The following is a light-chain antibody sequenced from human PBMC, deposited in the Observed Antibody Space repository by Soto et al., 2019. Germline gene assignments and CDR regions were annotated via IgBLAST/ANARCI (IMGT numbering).Light chain of an antibody. CDR2: DVS. V-gene: IGLV2-11*01. CDR1: SNDVGGYNF. J-gene: IGLJ2*01. Sequence: QSALTQSRSVSGSPGQSVTISCTGTSNDVGGYNFVSWYQQHPGKVPKLFIYDVSRRPSGVPDRFSGSKSGNTASLTISGLQAEDEADYYCSSYAGSYTVVFGGGTKLTVL. CDR3: SSYAGSYTVV.